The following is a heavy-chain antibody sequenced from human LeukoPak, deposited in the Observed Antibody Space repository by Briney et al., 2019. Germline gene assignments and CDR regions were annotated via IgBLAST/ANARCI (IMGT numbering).Heavy chain of an antibody. CDR3: AREYSSSSGRRAFDI. J-gene: IGHJ3*02. Sequence: SETLSLTCTASGGSISGYYWSWIRQPPGKGLEWVGSINYSGSTNYNPASKSRLTITIDSSENQFSLKLSSVTAADAAVYYCAREYSSSSGRRAFDIWGQGTMVTVPS. CDR2: INYSGST. CDR1: GGSISGYY. D-gene: IGHD6-6*01. V-gene: IGHV4-59*08.